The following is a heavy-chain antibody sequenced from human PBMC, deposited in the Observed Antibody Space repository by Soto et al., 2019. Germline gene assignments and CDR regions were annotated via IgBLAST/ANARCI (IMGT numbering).Heavy chain of an antibody. D-gene: IGHD1-7*01. CDR2: SRNKAQSYTT. CDR3: VSGTRTGTTNFDY. V-gene: IGHV3-72*01. Sequence: EVHLVESGGGLVQPGGSLRLSCVASGFTFSDYYIDWVRQAPGKGLEWVGRSRNKAQSYTTEYAASVKGRFTFSRDDSNNSVYLQMNSVKIDDTAIYYCVSGTRTGTTNFDYWGQGTLVTVSS. CDR1: GFTFSDYY. J-gene: IGHJ4*02.